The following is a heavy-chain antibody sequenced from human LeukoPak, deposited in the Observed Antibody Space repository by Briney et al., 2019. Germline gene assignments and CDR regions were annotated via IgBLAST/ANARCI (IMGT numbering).Heavy chain of an antibody. CDR3: TTSGYSSGRPPASYFDL. V-gene: IGHV3-15*01. CDR1: GITFSNAW. Sequence: GGSLRLSCAASGITFSNAWMSWVRQAPGKGPEWVGRIKSKTDGATIDYAAPVKGRFTISRDDSKNTLYLQMNSLRTEDTAVYYCTTSGYSSGRPPASYFDLWGRGTLVTVSS. CDR2: IKSKTDGATI. D-gene: IGHD6-19*01. J-gene: IGHJ2*01.